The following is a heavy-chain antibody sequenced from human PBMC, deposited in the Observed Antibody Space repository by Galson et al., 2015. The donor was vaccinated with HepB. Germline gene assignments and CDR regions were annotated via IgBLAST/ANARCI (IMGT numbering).Heavy chain of an antibody. CDR2: IYSAGIT. CDR1: GFTVSNNY. Sequence: SLRLSCAASGFTVSNNYMSWVRQAPGKGLEWVSVIYSAGITYYADSVKGRFTISRDSSKNTVFLQMNSLRAEDTAVYFCARHRVEQSSSSDGSSSDAFDIWGQGTMVTVSS. D-gene: IGHD3-22*01. J-gene: IGHJ3*02. V-gene: IGHV3-53*01. CDR3: ARHRVEQSSSSDGSSSDAFDI.